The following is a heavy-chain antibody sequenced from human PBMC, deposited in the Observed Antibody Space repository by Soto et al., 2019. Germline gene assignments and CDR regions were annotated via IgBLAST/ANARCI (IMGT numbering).Heavy chain of an antibody. CDR2: IYFSGGT. CDR3: ARSPDPGDYVDY. CDR1: GGSIFSYY. D-gene: IGHD4-17*01. V-gene: IGHV4-59*01. J-gene: IGHJ4*02. Sequence: ASETLSLTCTVSGGSIFSYYWGWIRQSPGKGLEGVGNIYFSGGTNYNPPLKSRVTITVDTAKNQFSLKMTSVTGADTAVYYCARSPDPGDYVDYWGQGTLVTVSS.